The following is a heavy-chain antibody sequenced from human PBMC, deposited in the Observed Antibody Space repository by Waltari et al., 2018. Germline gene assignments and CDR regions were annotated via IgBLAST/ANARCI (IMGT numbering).Heavy chain of an antibody. J-gene: IGHJ4*02. CDR1: GFSLGSFG. D-gene: IGHD3-10*01. V-gene: IGHV3-30*19. CDR2: IFFGGGDT. Sequence: QVQLVESGGGVVQPGMSLRLSCAASGFSLGSFGMHWVGQAPGKGLELVALIFFGGGDTFYADSVRCRFTIPRDNSKNTLYLDINSLRLDDTAIYYCAKDAFGNTYLDHWGQGTLVTVSS. CDR3: AKDAFGNTYLDH.